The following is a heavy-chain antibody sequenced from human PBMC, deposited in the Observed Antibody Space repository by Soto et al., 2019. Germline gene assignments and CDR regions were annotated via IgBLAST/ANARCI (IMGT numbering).Heavy chain of an antibody. V-gene: IGHV5-51*01. CDR1: GYRFSTYW. Sequence: GESLKISCKASGYRFSTYWIGWVRQRPGKGPEWMAIIYPGDSDTRENPSFQGQVTISADKSSNTVHLQWRSLKASDTAIYYCARLGGIVDTGTWIQWGQGTPVSISS. J-gene: IGHJ4*02. CDR3: ARLGGIVDTGTWIQ. CDR2: IYPGDSDT. D-gene: IGHD5-18*01.